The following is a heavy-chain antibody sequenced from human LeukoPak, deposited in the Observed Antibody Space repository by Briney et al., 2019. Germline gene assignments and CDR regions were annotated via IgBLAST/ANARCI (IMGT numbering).Heavy chain of an antibody. J-gene: IGHJ4*02. Sequence: PGGSLRLSCAASGVTFSSYGMSWVRQAPGKGLEWVSAISGSGGSTYYADSVKSRFTISTDNSKNTLYLQMNSLRAEDTAVYYCAKLLYYYDSSQPYWGQGTLVTVSS. CDR3: AKLLYYYDSSQPY. D-gene: IGHD3-22*01. CDR1: GVTFSSYG. V-gene: IGHV3-23*01. CDR2: ISGSGGST.